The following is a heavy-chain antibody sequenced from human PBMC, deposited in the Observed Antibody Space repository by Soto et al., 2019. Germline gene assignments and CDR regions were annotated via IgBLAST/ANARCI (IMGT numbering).Heavy chain of an antibody. Sequence: SETLSLTCTVAGASISSGDYFWSWIRQSPGKGLEWIGYIYDSGSSYYNPSLKSRVTMSVDTSNNQFSLKLSSVTAADTAVYYCAREKGYISGHKIFDYWGQGTLVTVSS. CDR2: IYDSGSS. CDR3: AREKGYISGHKIFDY. D-gene: IGHD5-12*01. CDR1: GASISSGDYF. J-gene: IGHJ4*02. V-gene: IGHV4-30-4*01.